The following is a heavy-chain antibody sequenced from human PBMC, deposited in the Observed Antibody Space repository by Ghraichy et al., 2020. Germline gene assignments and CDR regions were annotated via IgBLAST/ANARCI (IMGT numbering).Heavy chain of an antibody. Sequence: SETLSLTCTVSGGSISSYYWSWIRQPPGKGLEWIGYIYYSGSTNYNSSLKSRVTISVDTSKNQFSLKLSSVTAADTAVYYCARRRSSSWGVYYYYGMDVWGQGTTVTVSS. CDR3: ARRRSSSWGVYYYYGMDV. J-gene: IGHJ6*02. D-gene: IGHD6-13*01. CDR2: IYYSGST. V-gene: IGHV4-59*08. CDR1: GGSISSYY.